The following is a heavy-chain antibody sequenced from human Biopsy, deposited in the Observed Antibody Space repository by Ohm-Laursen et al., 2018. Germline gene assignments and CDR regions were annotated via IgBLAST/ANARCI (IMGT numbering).Heavy chain of an antibody. Sequence: SLRLSCTASGFTFSSFGVHWVRQAPGKGLESVAVISYDGSNKYEADSVKGRFTISRDNSKNTLFLQMDSLRADDTAVYYCVKAYSAIYWFDPWGQGTLVTVSS. CDR1: GFTFSSFG. CDR3: VKAYSAIYWFDP. V-gene: IGHV3-30*18. D-gene: IGHD2-21*01. CDR2: ISYDGSNK. J-gene: IGHJ5*02.